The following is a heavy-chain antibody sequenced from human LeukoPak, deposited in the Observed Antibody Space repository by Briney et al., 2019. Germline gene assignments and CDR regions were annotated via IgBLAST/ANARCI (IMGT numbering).Heavy chain of an antibody. CDR1: GFTFKNVW. V-gene: IGHV3-66*01. CDR3: ASRDKGYYYGMDV. CDR2: LYSGGST. Sequence: GGSLSLSCAASGFTFKNVWMSWVRQAPGKGLEWVSLLYSGGSTYYADSVKGRFSISRDNSKNTLYPQMNSLRAEDTAVYYCASRDKGYYYGMDVWGQGTTVTVSS. J-gene: IGHJ6*02. D-gene: IGHD5-24*01.